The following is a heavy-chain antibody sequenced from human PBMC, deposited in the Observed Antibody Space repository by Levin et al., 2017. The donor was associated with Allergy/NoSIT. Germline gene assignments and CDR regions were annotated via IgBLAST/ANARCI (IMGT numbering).Heavy chain of an antibody. J-gene: IGHJ4*02. CDR1: GFTFSSYG. Sequence: GESLKISCAASGFTFSSYGMHWVRQAPGKGLEWVAVIWYDGSNKYYADSVKGRFTISRDNSKNTLYLQMNSLRAEDTAVYYCARDKYSSSWRTQIDYWGQGTLVTVSS. CDR2: IWYDGSNK. D-gene: IGHD6-13*01. CDR3: ARDKYSSSWRTQIDY. V-gene: IGHV3-33*01.